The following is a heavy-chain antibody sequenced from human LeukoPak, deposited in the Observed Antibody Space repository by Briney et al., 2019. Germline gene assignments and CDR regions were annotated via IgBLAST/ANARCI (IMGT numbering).Heavy chain of an antibody. Sequence: SETLSLTCTVSGGSISSSSYYWGWIRQPPGKGLEWIGSIHYSGSTYYNPSLKSRVTISVDTSKNQFSLKLSSVTAADTAVYYCARGGAGGSGSFSPQYNWFDPWGQGTLVTVSS. CDR3: ARGGAGGSGSFSPQYNWFDP. D-gene: IGHD3-10*01. CDR2: IHYSGST. V-gene: IGHV4-39*01. J-gene: IGHJ5*02. CDR1: GGSISSSSYY.